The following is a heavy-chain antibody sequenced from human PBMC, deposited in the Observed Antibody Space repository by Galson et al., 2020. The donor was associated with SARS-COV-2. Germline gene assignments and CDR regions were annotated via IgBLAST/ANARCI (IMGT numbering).Heavy chain of an antibody. J-gene: IGHJ4*02. V-gene: IGHV3-30*04. Sequence: QLGESLKISCAPSAFTFNKYSMHWVRQAPVKGLEWLAVISHDGRTKYYAESVRGRFTISRDNSKNTLYLQMNSLGTEDTAVYYCARENSRGGDCSGATCLAWDFDNWGQGTLVTVSS. CDR3: ARENSRGGDCSGATCLAWDFDN. CDR1: AFTFNKYS. D-gene: IGHD2-15*01. CDR2: ISHDGRTK.